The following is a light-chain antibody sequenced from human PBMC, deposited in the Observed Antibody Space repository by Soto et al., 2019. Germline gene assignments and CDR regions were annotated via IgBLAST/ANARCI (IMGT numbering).Light chain of an antibody. Sequence: DVQMTQSPSSLSAFVGDRVTITCRASKGIAPYLAWFQQKPGKVPKLLIYATSTLQSGVPSRFSGSGSGTDFTLTISSLQPADVGTYYCQKYNSAPLTFGGGTKVEIK. V-gene: IGKV1-27*01. CDR3: QKYNSAPLT. CDR2: ATS. CDR1: KGIAPY. J-gene: IGKJ4*01.